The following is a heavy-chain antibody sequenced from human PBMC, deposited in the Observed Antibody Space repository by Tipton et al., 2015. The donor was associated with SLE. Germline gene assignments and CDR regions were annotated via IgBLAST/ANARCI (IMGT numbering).Heavy chain of an antibody. CDR3: AREGDYYDSSGDYYYYGMDV. CDR1: GGSFSGYY. V-gene: IGHV4-34*01. J-gene: IGHJ6*02. CDR2: INHSGST. Sequence: TLSLTCAVYGGSFSGYYWSWIRQPPGKGLEWIGEINHSGSTNYNPSLKSRVTISVDTSKNQFSLKLSSVTAADTAVYYCAREGDYYDSSGDYYYYGMDVWGQGTTVTVSS. D-gene: IGHD3-22*01.